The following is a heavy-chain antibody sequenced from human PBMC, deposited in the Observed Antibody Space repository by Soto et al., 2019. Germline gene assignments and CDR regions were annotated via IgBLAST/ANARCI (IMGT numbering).Heavy chain of an antibody. J-gene: IGHJ4*02. CDR2: ISGSGGST. V-gene: IGHV3-23*01. CDR1: GFTFSSYA. Sequence: GGSLRLSCAASGFTFSSYAMSWVRQAPGKGLEWVSAISGSGGSTYYADSVKGRFTISRDNSKNTLYLQMNSLRAEDTAVYYCASDILTGYPPPPNYYFDYWGQGTLVTVSS. CDR3: ASDILTGYPPPPNYYFDY. D-gene: IGHD3-9*01.